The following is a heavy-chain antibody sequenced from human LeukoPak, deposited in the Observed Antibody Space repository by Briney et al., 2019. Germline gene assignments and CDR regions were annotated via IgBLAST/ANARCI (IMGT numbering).Heavy chain of an antibody. CDR2: IKTTTNGGTT. D-gene: IGHD3-3*01. V-gene: IGHV3-15*07. Sequence: GGSLKLSCVASGVTFSNVFMRWVRQAPGKGVEWVARIKTTTNGGTTDYTAPVKGRFTISRDDSKNTLYLQMNSLKTEDTAMYYCTTERSGYYDFDYWGQGTLVTVSS. J-gene: IGHJ4*02. CDR1: GVTFSNVF. CDR3: TTERSGYYDFDY.